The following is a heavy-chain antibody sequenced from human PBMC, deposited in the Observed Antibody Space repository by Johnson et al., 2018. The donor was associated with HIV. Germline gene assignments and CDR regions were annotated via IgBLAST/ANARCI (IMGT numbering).Heavy chain of an antibody. CDR2: ISGSVGST. CDR3: VKGLGGWSWEAFDI. CDR1: GFTFNNYG. D-gene: IGHD2-15*01. V-gene: IGHV3-23*04. Sequence: VQLVESGGGLVQPGGSLRHSCADSGFTFNNYGLSCVRQAPGKGLEWVSVISGSVGSTHNADSVKGRFTISRDNSKNTLYLQMNSLRAEDTALYYCVKGLGGWSWEAFDIWGQGTMVTVSS. J-gene: IGHJ3*02.